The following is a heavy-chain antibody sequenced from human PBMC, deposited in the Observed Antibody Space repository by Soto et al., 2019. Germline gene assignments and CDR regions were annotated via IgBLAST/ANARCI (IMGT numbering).Heavy chain of an antibody. CDR3: AREGNLGRWLQPLDF. J-gene: IGHJ4*02. D-gene: IGHD5-12*01. CDR2: IYYSGSTT. Sequence: SETLSLTCTVSGGSISPYYWSWIRQPPGKGLEWIGYIYYSGSTTKYNPSLKSRVTMSVDTSKNQFSLKLISVTAADTAKYFCAREGNLGRWLQPLDFWGQGTLVTVSS. V-gene: IGHV4-59*01. CDR1: GGSISPYY.